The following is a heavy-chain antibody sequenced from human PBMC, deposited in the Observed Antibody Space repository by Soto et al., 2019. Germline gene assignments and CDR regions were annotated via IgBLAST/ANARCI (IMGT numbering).Heavy chain of an antibody. Sequence: ASVKVSFKASGYTFTSYDINWVRQATGQGLEWMGWMNPNSGNTGYAQKFQGRVTMTRNTSISTAYMELSSLRSEDTAVYYCARDTPKEYYDYIWGRYRPTDFDYWGQGTLVTVSS. CDR3: ARDTPKEYYDYIWGRYRPTDFDY. CDR2: MNPNSGNT. D-gene: IGHD3-16*02. CDR1: GYTFTSYD. J-gene: IGHJ4*02. V-gene: IGHV1-8*01.